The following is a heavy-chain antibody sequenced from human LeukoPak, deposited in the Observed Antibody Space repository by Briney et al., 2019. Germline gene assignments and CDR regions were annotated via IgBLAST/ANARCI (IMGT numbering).Heavy chain of an antibody. Sequence: GGSLRLSCAASGFTFSSYWMSWVRQAPGKGLEWVANIKEDGSEKNYVDSVKGRFTISRDNAKNSLYLQMNSLRADDTALYYCARDSADNLDWGQGTLVTVSS. D-gene: IGHD3-9*01. CDR3: ARDSADNLD. J-gene: IGHJ4*02. CDR1: GFTFSSYW. CDR2: IKEDGSEK. V-gene: IGHV3-7*01.